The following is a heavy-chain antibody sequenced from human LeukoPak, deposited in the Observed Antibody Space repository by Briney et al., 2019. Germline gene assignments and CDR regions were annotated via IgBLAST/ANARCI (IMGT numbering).Heavy chain of an antibody. J-gene: IGHJ4*02. D-gene: IGHD2-8*01. CDR2: INPSGGST. Sequence: ASVKVSCKASGYTFTSYYMHWVRQAPGQGLEWMGIINPSGGSTSYAQKFQGRVTMTRDTSTSTVYMELSSLRSEDTAVYYCARDWFKGYCTNGVCYSLGLSNWGQGTLVTVSS. V-gene: IGHV1-46*01. CDR1: GYTFTSYY. CDR3: ARDWFKGYCTNGVCYSLGLSN.